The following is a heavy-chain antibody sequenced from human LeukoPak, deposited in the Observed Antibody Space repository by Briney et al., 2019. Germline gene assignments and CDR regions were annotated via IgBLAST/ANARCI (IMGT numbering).Heavy chain of an antibody. J-gene: IGHJ4*02. D-gene: IGHD6-19*01. Sequence: SETLSLTCAVYGGSFSGYYWSWIRQPPGKGLEWIGEINHSGSTNYNPSLKSRVTISVDTSKNQFSLKLSSVTAADTAVYYCARDPIAVAGHFDYWGQGTLVTVSS. CDR1: GGSFSGYY. CDR2: INHSGST. CDR3: ARDPIAVAGHFDY. V-gene: IGHV4-34*01.